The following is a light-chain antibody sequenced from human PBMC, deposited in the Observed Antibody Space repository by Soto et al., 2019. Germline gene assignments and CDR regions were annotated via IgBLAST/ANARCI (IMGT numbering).Light chain of an antibody. CDR3: QQYNSPIT. CDR1: QSISSR. CDR2: DGS. J-gene: IGKJ5*01. Sequence: DIQMTQSPSTLSASVGDRVSITCRASQSISSRLAWYQKNPGRARKLLIYDGSSVESGVPSRFSGSGSGTEFTLTISSLQPDDFATYYCQQYNSPITFGQGTRLEIK. V-gene: IGKV1-5*01.